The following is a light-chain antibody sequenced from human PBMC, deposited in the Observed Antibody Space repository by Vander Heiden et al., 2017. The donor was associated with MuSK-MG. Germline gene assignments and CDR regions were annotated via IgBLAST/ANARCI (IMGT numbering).Light chain of an antibody. J-gene: IGLJ2*01. CDR2: RNN. V-gene: IGLV1-44*01. Sequence: QPVLTQPPSASGTPGARGTISCSGSSSNIGSNTVNWYQQLPGTASKLLNNRNNQRPSGVPDRFSGSKSGTSASLAISGLQSKDKTEYYCVAWVDSLNAVVFGGGTKLTVL. CDR1: SSNIGSNT. CDR3: VAWVDSLNAVV.